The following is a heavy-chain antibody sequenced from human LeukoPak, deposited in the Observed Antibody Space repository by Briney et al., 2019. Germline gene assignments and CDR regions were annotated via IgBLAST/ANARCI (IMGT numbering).Heavy chain of an antibody. Sequence: GGSLRLTCAASGFTFSSYEMNWVRQAPGKGLEWVSYISSSGSTIYYADSVKGRFTISRDNAKNSLYLRMNSLRAEDTAVYYCARGGHSYGLLKYWGQGTLVTVSS. CDR1: GFTFSSYE. D-gene: IGHD5-18*01. CDR2: ISSSGSTI. CDR3: ARGGHSYGLLKY. V-gene: IGHV3-48*03. J-gene: IGHJ4*02.